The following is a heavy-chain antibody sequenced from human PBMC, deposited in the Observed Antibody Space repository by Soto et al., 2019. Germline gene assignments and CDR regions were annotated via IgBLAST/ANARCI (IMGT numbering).Heavy chain of an antibody. Sequence: LRLSCAASGFTFSINAMNWVRQSPGKGLEWVSVISGTGGRIYYADSVKGRFTISRDNSKNTLYLEMNSLRVEDTAVYYCAKSRNGDWRDLFAPWGRRSLATVSA. CDR2: ISGTGGRI. CDR3: AKSRNGDWRDLFAP. CDR1: GFTFSINA. J-gene: IGHJ5*02. V-gene: IGHV3-23*01. D-gene: IGHD1-1*01.